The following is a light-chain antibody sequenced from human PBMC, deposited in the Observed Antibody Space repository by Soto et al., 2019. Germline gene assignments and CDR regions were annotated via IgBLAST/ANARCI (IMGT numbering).Light chain of an antibody. V-gene: IGKV1-33*01. CDR2: DAS. J-gene: IGKJ4*01. CDR1: QGVKKY. CDR3: HQYDSLPLT. Sequence: DSQMTQSPSSLSASVGDRVTITCQASQGVKKYSSWYQQKPGKAPKLLVYDASTLEVGVPSRFIGSGSGTHFTFTISSLEPEDFATYFCHQYDSLPLTFGGGTKVDIK.